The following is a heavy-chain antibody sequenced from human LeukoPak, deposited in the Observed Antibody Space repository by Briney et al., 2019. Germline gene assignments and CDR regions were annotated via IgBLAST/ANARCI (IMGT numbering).Heavy chain of an antibody. Sequence: SETLSLTCTVSGGSISSYYWSWIRQPPGKGLEWIGYIYYSGSTNYNPSLKSRVTISVDTSKNQFSLKLTSVTASDTAVYYCARVRSGALDYWGQGTLVTVSS. V-gene: IGHV4-59*08. J-gene: IGHJ4*02. CDR2: IYYSGST. CDR1: GGSISSYY. CDR3: ARVRSGALDY. D-gene: IGHD3-10*01.